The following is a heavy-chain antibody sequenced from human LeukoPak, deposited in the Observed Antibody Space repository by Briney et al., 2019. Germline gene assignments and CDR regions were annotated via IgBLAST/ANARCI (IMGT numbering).Heavy chain of an antibody. CDR1: GYTFTGYY. Sequence: GASVKVSCKASGYTFTGYYMHWVRQAPGQGLEWMGWINPNSGGTNYAQKFQGRVTMTRDTSISTAYMELSRLRSDDTAVYYCARTGYCSGGSSYGTVGYWGQGTLVTVSS. D-gene: IGHD2-15*01. CDR3: ARTGYCSGGSSYGTVGY. CDR2: INPNSGGT. V-gene: IGHV1-2*02. J-gene: IGHJ4*02.